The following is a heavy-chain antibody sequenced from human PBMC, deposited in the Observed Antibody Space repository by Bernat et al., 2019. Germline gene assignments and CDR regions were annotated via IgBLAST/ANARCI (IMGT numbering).Heavy chain of an antibody. CDR1: GGSISSSSYY. Sequence: QLQLQESGPGLVKPSETLSLTCTVSGGSISSSSYYWGWIRQPPGKGLEWIGSIYYSGSTYYNPSLKSRVTIAVDTSKTQVSLKLSSVTAADTAVYYCARQAYYDFWSGYYGDYYYGMDAWGQGTTVTVSS. CDR2: IYYSGST. D-gene: IGHD3-3*01. CDR3: ARQAYYDFWSGYYGDYYYGMDA. V-gene: IGHV4-39*01. J-gene: IGHJ6*02.